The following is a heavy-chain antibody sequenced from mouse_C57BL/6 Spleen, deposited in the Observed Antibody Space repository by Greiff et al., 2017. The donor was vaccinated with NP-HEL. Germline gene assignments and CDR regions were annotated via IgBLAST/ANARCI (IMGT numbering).Heavy chain of an antibody. CDR3: AQSSITTVVAFDY. CDR2: IDPEDGET. D-gene: IGHD1-1*01. J-gene: IGHJ2*01. Sequence: VQLKQSGAELVKPGASVKLSCTASGFNIKDYYMHWVKQRTEQGLEWIGRIDPEDGETKYAPKFQGKATITADTSSNTAYLQLSSLTSEDTAVYYCAQSSITTVVAFDYWGQGTTLTVSS. CDR1: GFNIKDYY. V-gene: IGHV14-2*01.